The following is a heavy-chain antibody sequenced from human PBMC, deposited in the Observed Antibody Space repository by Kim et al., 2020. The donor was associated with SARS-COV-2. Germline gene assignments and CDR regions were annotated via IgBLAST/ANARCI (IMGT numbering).Heavy chain of an antibody. V-gene: IGHV3-33*05. CDR3: ARIHGEGSGSPATHDY. D-gene: IGHD3-10*01. J-gene: IGHJ4*02. CDR2: ISYDGSNK. Sequence: GGSLRLSCAASGFTFSSYGMHWVRQAPGKGLEWVAVISYDGSNKYYADSVKGRFTISRDNSKNTLYLQMNSLRAEDTAVYYCARIHGEGSGSPATHDYWGQGTLVTVSS. CDR1: GFTFSSYG.